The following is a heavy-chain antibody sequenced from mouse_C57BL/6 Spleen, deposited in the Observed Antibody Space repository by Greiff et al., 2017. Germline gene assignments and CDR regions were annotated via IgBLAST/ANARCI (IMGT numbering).Heavy chain of an antibody. Sequence: EVKLVESGGGLVKPGGSLKLSCAASGFTFSSYTMSWVRQTPETRLEWVATISGGGGNTYYPDSVKGRFTISRDNAKNTLYLQMSSLRSEDTALYYCARRDYYGSSFAYWGQGTLVTVSA. CDR1: GFTFSSYT. CDR2: ISGGGGNT. V-gene: IGHV5-9*01. CDR3: ARRDYYGSSFAY. D-gene: IGHD1-1*01. J-gene: IGHJ3*01.